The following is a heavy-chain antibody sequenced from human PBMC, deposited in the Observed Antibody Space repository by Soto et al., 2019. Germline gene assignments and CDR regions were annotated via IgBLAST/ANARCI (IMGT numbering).Heavy chain of an antibody. Sequence: QVQLVQSASEVMKPGASVKVSCKASGYTFIRYGITWVRQAPGQRLEWMGWISPYNDQTIYAQKLQGRVTMTAETSTRTVYMQLRSLKSDDTAVYYCASGGYYDTVWGKLSNNGLDVWGQGTSVTVSS. CDR1: GYTFIRYG. CDR3: ASGGYYDTVWGKLSNNGLDV. V-gene: IGHV1-18*01. CDR2: ISPYNDQT. J-gene: IGHJ6*02. D-gene: IGHD3-16*01.